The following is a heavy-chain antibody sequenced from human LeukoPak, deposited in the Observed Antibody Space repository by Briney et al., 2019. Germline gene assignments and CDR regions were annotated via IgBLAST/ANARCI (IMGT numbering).Heavy chain of an antibody. J-gene: IGHJ4*02. Sequence: GGSLRLSCAASGFTFSSYSMNWVRQAPGKGLEWVSYISSSGSTIYYADSVKGRFTISRDNAKNSLYLQMNSLRAEDTAVFYCARLPAYCSSTSCYVDYWGQGTLVTVSS. CDR3: ARLPAYCSSTSCYVDY. D-gene: IGHD2-2*01. CDR1: GFTFSSYS. CDR2: ISSSGSTI. V-gene: IGHV3-48*04.